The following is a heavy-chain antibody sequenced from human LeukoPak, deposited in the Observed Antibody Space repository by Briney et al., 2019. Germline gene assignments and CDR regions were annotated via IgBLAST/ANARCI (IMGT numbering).Heavy chain of an antibody. Sequence: GGSLRLSCATSGFTFDNYGMSWVRQPPGKGLEWVSGISWNGGSTGYADSVKGRFTISRDNAKNSLFLQMNSLRVKDTAVYYCARDLDDYNDFPPIFQHWGQGTLVTVSS. D-gene: IGHD5-24*01. J-gene: IGHJ1*01. V-gene: IGHV3-20*04. CDR2: ISWNGGST. CDR1: GFTFDNYG. CDR3: ARDLDDYNDFPPIFQH.